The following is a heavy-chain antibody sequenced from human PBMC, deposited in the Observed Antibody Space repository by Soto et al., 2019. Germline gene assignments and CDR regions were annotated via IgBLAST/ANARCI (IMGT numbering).Heavy chain of an antibody. CDR3: AREPGRITIFGVVADYYYGMDV. V-gene: IGHV1-18*04. CDR2: ISAYNGNT. J-gene: IGHJ6*02. D-gene: IGHD3-3*01. CDR1: GYTFTSYG. Sequence: QVQLVQSGAEVKKPGASVKVSCKASGYTFTSYGISWVRQAPGQGLEWMGWISAYNGNTNYAQKLQGRVTMTTDTFTSSAYMELRSLRSDDTAVYYCAREPGRITIFGVVADYYYGMDVWGQGTTVTVSS.